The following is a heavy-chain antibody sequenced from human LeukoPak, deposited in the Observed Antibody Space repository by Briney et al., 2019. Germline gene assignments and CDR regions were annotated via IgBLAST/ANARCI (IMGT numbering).Heavy chain of an antibody. CDR2: IYYSGST. Sequence: SETLSLTCTVSGGSISSYYWSWIRQPPGEGLEWIGYIYYSGSTNYNPSLKSRVTISVDTSKNQFSLKLSSVTAADTAVYYCARVGRGYYDSSGSNYPNWFDPWGQGTLVTVSS. J-gene: IGHJ5*02. D-gene: IGHD3-22*01. CDR3: ARVGRGYYDSSGSNYPNWFDP. CDR1: GGSISSYY. V-gene: IGHV4-59*01.